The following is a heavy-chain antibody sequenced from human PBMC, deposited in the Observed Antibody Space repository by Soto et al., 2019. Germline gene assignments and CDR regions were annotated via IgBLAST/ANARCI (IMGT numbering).Heavy chain of an antibody. CDR3: AKGLTMIVPGGIGY. CDR1: GFTFSSYG. CDR2: ISYDGSNK. J-gene: IGHJ4*02. V-gene: IGHV3-30*18. Sequence: QVQLVESGGGVVQPGRSLRLSCAASGFTFSSYGMHWVRQAPGKGLEWVAVISYDGSNKYYADSVKGRFTISRDNSKNTLDLQMNSLRPEDTAVYYCAKGLTMIVPGGIGYWGQGTLVTVSS. D-gene: IGHD3-22*01.